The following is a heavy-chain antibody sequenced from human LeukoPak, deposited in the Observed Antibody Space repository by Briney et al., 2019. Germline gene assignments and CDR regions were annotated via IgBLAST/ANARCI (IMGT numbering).Heavy chain of an antibody. CDR3: ARRTVVIGRDDY. D-gene: IGHD4-23*01. CDR1: GDSITSSSYN. V-gene: IGHV4-39*01. J-gene: IGHJ4*02. Sequence: SETLSLTCTVSGDSITSSSYNWGWIHQSPGKGLEWIGSIYYGSGSTYYNPSLKSRITISIDTSKNQFSLKLSSVTAADTAVYYCARRTVVIGRDDYWGQGTLVTVSS. CDR2: IYYGSGST.